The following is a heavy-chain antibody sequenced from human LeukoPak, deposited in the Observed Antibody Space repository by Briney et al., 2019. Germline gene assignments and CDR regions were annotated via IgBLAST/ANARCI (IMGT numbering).Heavy chain of an antibody. CDR3: ARVLGPECIDY. V-gene: IGHV1-8*02. J-gene: IGHJ4*02. D-gene: IGHD2-2*01. CDR1: GYTFTGYY. Sequence: GASVKVSCKASGYTFTGYYMHWVRQATGQGLEWMGWMNPNSGNTGYAQKFQGRVTMTRNTSISTAYMELSSLRSEDTAVYYCARVLGPECIDYWGQGTLVTVSS. CDR2: MNPNSGNT.